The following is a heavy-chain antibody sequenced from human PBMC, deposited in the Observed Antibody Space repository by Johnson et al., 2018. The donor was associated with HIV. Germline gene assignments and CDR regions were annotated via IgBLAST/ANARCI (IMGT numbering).Heavy chain of an antibody. CDR3: AGEREGAFEI. Sequence: MQLVESGGGVVRPGGSLRLPCAASGFTFDDYGMRWVRQAPGTGLEWLSSLSSSGSYIFYADSVKGRFTISRDNGKNSVFLQMNSLRAEDTAVYYFAGEREGAFEIWGQGTMVTVSS. CDR1: GFTFDDYG. V-gene: IGHV3-21*06. CDR2: LSSSGSYI. J-gene: IGHJ3*02.